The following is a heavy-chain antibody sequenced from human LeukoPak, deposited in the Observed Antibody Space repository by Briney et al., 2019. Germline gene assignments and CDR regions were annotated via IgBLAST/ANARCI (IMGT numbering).Heavy chain of an antibody. CDR3: AREWDSGSYLVFDY. Sequence: GAPVKVSCKASGYTFTSYGISWVRQAPGQGLEWMGWISAYNGNTNYAQKLQGRVTMTTDTSTSTAYMELRSLRSDDTAVYYCAREWDSGSYLVFDYWGQGTLVTVSS. J-gene: IGHJ4*02. V-gene: IGHV1-18*01. D-gene: IGHD1-26*01. CDR2: ISAYNGNT. CDR1: GYTFTSYG.